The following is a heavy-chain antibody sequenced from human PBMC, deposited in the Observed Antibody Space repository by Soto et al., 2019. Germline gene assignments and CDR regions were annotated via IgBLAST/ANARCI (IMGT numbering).Heavy chain of an antibody. V-gene: IGHV3-23*01. CDR2: ISYSGTNT. CDR3: AKEAHYYYMDV. J-gene: IGHJ6*03. CDR1: EITFNNYD. Sequence: VQLLESGGGLVQPGGSLRLSCAASEITFNNYDLNWVRQAPGKGLEWVSAISYSGTNTYYADSVKGRFTISRDDSKNILYLQMNSLRAEDTALYFCAKEAHYYYMDVWGRGTMVTVSS.